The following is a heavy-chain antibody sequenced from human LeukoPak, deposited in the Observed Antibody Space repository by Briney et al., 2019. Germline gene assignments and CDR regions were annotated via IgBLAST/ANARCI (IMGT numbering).Heavy chain of an antibody. CDR3: ARAQENYDSSGYYYEGSFDY. CDR1: GGSISSYY. CDR2: MYYSGNT. Sequence: SETLSLTCTVSGGSISSYYWSWIRQPPGKGLEWIGYMYYSGNTKYNPSLKSRVTISVDTSKNQFSLKLSSVTAADTAVYYCARAQENYDSSGYYYEGSFDYWGQGTLVTVSS. V-gene: IGHV4-59*08. J-gene: IGHJ4*02. D-gene: IGHD3-22*01.